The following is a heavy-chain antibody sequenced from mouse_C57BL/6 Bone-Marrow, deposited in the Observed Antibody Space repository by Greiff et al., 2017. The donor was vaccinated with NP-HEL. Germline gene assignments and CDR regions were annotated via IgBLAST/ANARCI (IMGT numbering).Heavy chain of an antibody. D-gene: IGHD2-3*01. Sequence: VQLQQSGAELMKPGASVKLSCKATGYTFTGYWIEWVKQRPGHGLEWIGEILPGSGSTNYNEKFKGKATFTADTSSNTAYMQLSSLTSEDTAVYYCARGGLLYLWYFDVWGTGTTVTVSS. CDR1: GYTFTGYW. CDR2: ILPGSGST. J-gene: IGHJ1*03. CDR3: ARGGLLYLWYFDV. V-gene: IGHV1-9*01.